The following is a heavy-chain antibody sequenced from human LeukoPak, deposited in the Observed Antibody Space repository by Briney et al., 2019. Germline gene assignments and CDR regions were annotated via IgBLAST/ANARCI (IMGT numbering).Heavy chain of an antibody. D-gene: IGHD2-2*01. J-gene: IGHJ5*02. CDR2: IYYSGST. Sequence: SETLSLTCTVSGGSISSSSYYWGWIRQPPGKGLEWIGSIYYSGSTYYNPSLKSRVTISVDTSKNQFSLKLSSVTAADTAVYYCATFTRNRTRWFDPWGQGTLVTVSS. CDR1: GGSISSSSYY. V-gene: IGHV4-39*07. CDR3: ATFTRNRTRWFDP.